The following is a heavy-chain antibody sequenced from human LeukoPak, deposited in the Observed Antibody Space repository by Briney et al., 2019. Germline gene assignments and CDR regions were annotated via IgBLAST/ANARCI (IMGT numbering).Heavy chain of an antibody. Sequence: ASVKVSCKASGYTFTGYYMHWVRQAPGQGLEWMGWINPNSGGTNYAQKFQGRVTMTRDTSISTAYMELSRLRSEDTAVYYCATAGGIAAAGTSWFDPWGQGTLVTVSS. CDR2: INPNSGGT. V-gene: IGHV1-2*02. D-gene: IGHD6-13*01. CDR1: GYTFTGYY. J-gene: IGHJ5*02. CDR3: ATAGGIAAAGTSWFDP.